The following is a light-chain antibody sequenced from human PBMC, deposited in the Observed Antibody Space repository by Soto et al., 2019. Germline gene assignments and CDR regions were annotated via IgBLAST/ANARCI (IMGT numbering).Light chain of an antibody. Sequence: EIVFTQSPGTLSLSPGERATLSCRASQRVSSSYLAWYQQKPGQAPRLLIQGASSRATGIPDRFSGSGSGTDFTLTISRLEPEDFAVYYCQQFGSSAWTFGLGTKVDIK. CDR1: QRVSSSY. CDR2: GAS. J-gene: IGKJ1*01. V-gene: IGKV3-20*01. CDR3: QQFGSSAWT.